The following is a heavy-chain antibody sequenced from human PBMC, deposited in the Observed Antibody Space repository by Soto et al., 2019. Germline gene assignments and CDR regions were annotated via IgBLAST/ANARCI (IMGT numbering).Heavy chain of an antibody. V-gene: IGHV3-23*01. Sequence: EVQLLESGGGLVRPGGSLRLTCAASGFTFSSHAMNWIRQAPGEGLEWISAISGSDGSTYYADSVKGRFTISRDNSKNTLFLQMNSLGAEDPVVYYCAKDTGYSSGWYDYWGQGTLVTVSS. D-gene: IGHD6-19*01. CDR2: ISGSDGST. CDR3: AKDTGYSSGWYDY. CDR1: GFTFSSHA. J-gene: IGHJ4*02.